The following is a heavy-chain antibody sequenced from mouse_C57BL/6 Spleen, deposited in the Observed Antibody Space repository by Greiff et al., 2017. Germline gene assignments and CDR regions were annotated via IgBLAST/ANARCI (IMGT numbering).Heavy chain of an antibody. CDR2: ISDGGSYT. CDR1: GFTFSSYA. D-gene: IGHD2-1*01. CDR3: AGDPHGNYGYYAMDY. Sequence: EVQLQESGGGLVKPGGSLKLSCAASGFTFSSYAMSWVRQTPEKRLEWVATISDGGSYTYYPDNVKGRFTISRDNAKNNLYLQMSHLKSEDTAMYYCAGDPHGNYGYYAMDYWGQGTSVTVSS. V-gene: IGHV5-4*01. J-gene: IGHJ4*01.